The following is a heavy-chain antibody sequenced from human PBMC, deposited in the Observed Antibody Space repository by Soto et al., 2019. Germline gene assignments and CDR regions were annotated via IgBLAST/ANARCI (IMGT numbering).Heavy chain of an antibody. D-gene: IGHD5-18*01. J-gene: IGHJ4*02. CDR3: ASSYSHGRHPFDY. Sequence: SETLSLTCTVSGGSISSSSYYWGWIRQPPGKGLEWIGSIYYSGSTYYNPSLKSRVTISVDTSKNQFSLKLSSVTAADTAVYYCASSYSHGRHPFDYWGQGTQVTVSS. CDR2: IYYSGST. V-gene: IGHV4-39*01. CDR1: GGSISSSSYY.